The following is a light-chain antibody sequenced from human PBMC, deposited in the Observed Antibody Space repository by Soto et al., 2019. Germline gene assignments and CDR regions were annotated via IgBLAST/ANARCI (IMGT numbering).Light chain of an antibody. Sequence: TISCTGSSSNIGAGYDVHWYQQLPGKAPKLLIYGNDNRPSGVPERFSGSKSGTSASLAITGLRADDEADYYCQSYGSSPSANFVFGTGTKVTV. V-gene: IGLV1-40*01. J-gene: IGLJ1*01. CDR1: SSNIGAGYD. CDR2: GND. CDR3: QSYGSSPSANFV.